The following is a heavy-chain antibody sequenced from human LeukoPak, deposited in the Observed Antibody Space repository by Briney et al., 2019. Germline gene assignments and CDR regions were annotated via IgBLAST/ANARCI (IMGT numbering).Heavy chain of an antibody. CDR3: ARRSGNSGSYYLAFDI. D-gene: IGHD1-26*01. CDR1: GGTFSSYA. CDR2: IIPIFGTA. V-gene: IGHV1-69*13. Sequence: SVKVSCKAPGGTFSSYAISWVRQAPGQGLEWMGGIIPIFGTANYAQKFQGRVTITADESTSTAYMELSSLRSEDTAVYYCARRSGNSGSYYLAFDIWGQGTMVTVSS. J-gene: IGHJ3*02.